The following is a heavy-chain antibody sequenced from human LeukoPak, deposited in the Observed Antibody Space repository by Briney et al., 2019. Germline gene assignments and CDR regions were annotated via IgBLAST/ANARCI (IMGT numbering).Heavy chain of an antibody. J-gene: IGHJ5*02. CDR1: GGSFSGYY. V-gene: IGHV4-34*01. Sequence: SETLSLTCAVYGGSFSGYYWTWIRQPPGKGLEWIGEIKHSGSTNYNPSLKTRVTISVDTSKNQFSLKLSSVTAADTAVYYCARGGYYYDSSGYYPSYNWFDPWGQGTLVTVSS. CDR3: ARGGYYYDSSGYYPSYNWFDP. CDR2: IKHSGST. D-gene: IGHD3-22*01.